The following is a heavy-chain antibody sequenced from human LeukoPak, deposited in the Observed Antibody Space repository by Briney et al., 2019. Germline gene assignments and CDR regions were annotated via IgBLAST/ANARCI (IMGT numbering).Heavy chain of an antibody. V-gene: IGHV4-59*08. D-gene: IGHD1-26*01. J-gene: IGHJ4*02. CDR3: ARHSGASPHYFDY. CDR1: GGAITNYF. CDR2: IYYSGTT. Sequence: SETLSLTCTVSGGAITNYFWTWIRQPPERGLEWIGFIYYSGTTHYGPSLKSRVTMSVATSNNQFSLRLSSVTAADTAIYYCARHSGASPHYFDYWGQGALVTVSS.